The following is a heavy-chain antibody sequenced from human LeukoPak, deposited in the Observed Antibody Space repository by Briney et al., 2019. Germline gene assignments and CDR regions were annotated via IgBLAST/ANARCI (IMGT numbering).Heavy chain of an antibody. Sequence: GGSLRLPCTGTGYTLSRYEMNELRQAPGKGLEWVSYISNSGITVYYGDSVKGRFTISRDNAKNSVYLQMNSRRAEDTAVYYCAREAGGFDPWGQGTLVTVSS. J-gene: IGHJ5*02. CDR2: ISNSGITV. CDR3: AREAGGFDP. CDR1: GYTLSRYE. V-gene: IGHV3-48*03.